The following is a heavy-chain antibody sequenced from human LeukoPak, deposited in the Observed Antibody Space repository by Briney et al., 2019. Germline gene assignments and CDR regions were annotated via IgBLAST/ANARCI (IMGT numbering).Heavy chain of an antibody. CDR1: GVSFNDYY. J-gene: IGHJ4*02. CDR3: TRMTTGHDY. D-gene: IGHD4-17*01. Sequence: SETLSLTCAVSGVSFNDYYWSWVRQTPGRGLEWIGEINHSGYTNDSPSLQSRVTLSIDTSRKQFSLNLRSVTVADTGIYYCTRMTTGHDYWGQGTLVTVSS. CDR2: INHSGYT. V-gene: IGHV4-34*01.